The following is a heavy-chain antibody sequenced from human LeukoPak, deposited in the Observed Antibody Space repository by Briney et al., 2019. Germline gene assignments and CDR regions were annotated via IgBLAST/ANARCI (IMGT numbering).Heavy chain of an antibody. CDR2: IIPIFGIA. J-gene: IGHJ4*02. Sequence: SVKVSCKASGGTFSSYAISWVRQAPGQGLEWMGRIIPIFGIANYAQKFQGRVTITADKSTSTAYMELSSLRSEDTAVYYCAGGDSSGYYDLFDYWGRGTLVTVSS. CDR1: GGTFSSYA. D-gene: IGHD3-22*01. CDR3: AGGDSSGYYDLFDY. V-gene: IGHV1-69*04.